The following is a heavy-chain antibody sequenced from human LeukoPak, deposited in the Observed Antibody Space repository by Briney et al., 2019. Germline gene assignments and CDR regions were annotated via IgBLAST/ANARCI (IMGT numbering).Heavy chain of an antibody. Sequence: SETLSLTCTVYGGSFNGYYWNWIRQPPGKGLEWIAEINHSGSTNYNPSLKSRVTISVDTSKNQFSLKLSSVTAADTAVCYCARRSYYDSSGFSDYWGQGTLVTVSS. J-gene: IGHJ4*02. CDR2: INHSGST. V-gene: IGHV4-34*01. CDR3: ARRSYYDSSGFSDY. D-gene: IGHD3-22*01. CDR1: GGSFNGYY.